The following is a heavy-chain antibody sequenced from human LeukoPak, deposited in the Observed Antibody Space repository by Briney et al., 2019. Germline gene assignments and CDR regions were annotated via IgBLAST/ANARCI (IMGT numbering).Heavy chain of an antibody. CDR3: AREVTTYFDY. CDR2: IYTSGST. D-gene: IGHD4-17*01. Sequence: SETLSLTCTVSGGSISSYFRSWIRQPAGKGLEWIGRIYTSGSTNYNPSLKSRVTMSVDTSKNQFSLKLSSVTAADTAVYYCAREVTTYFDYWCQETLVTVSS. V-gene: IGHV4-4*07. J-gene: IGHJ4*02. CDR1: GGSISSYF.